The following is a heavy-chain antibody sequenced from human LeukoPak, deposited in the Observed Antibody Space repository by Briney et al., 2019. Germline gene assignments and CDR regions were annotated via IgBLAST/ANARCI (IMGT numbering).Heavy chain of an antibody. CDR1: GASIRNTSFY. J-gene: IGHJ5*02. D-gene: IGHD3-10*01. V-gene: IGHV4-39*01. Sequence: SETLSLTCAVSGASIRNTSFYWGWIRQPPEKGLQWIASIYSSGTTYYNPSIKSRITLFVDTSKNQVSLKLNSVTAADTAVYYCARHYGPWGQGTLVTVSS. CDR2: IYSSGTT. CDR3: ARHYGP.